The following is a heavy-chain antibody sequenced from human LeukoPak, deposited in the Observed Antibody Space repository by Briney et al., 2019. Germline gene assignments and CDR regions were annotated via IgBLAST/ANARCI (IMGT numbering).Heavy chain of an antibody. CDR1: GLTFSDNQ. J-gene: IGHJ4*02. Sequence: GGSLRLSCAASGLTFSDNQMAWIRQAPGKGLEWVSHISSSGITIYYVDSVKGRFTISRDDAKSSVYLQMNSLRAEDTAVYYCARDLSRGGGATVYWGQGTLVTVSS. V-gene: IGHV3-11*04. CDR3: ARDLSRGGGATVY. D-gene: IGHD1-26*01. CDR2: ISSSGITI.